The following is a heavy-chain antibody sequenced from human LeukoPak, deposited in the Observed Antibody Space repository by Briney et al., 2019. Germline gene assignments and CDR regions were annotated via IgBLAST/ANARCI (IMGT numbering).Heavy chain of an antibody. CDR3: ATYYDSTTAPYDV. V-gene: IGHV4-4*09. J-gene: IGHJ4*02. D-gene: IGHD3-3*01. CDR2: IYPSGST. CDR1: GGSISSYC. Sequence: SETLSLTCTVSGGSISSYCWSWVRQPPGNELEWIGYIYPSGSTDYNPSLRSRVTMSVDTSKSQLSMELRHLTAADTAMYYCATYYDSTTAPYDVWGQGILVTVSS.